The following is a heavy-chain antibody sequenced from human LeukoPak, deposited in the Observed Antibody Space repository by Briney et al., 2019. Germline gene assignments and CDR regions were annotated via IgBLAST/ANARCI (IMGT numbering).Heavy chain of an antibody. V-gene: IGHV1-8*01. D-gene: IGHD3-3*01. CDR3: ARGKVYDFWSGYHMYYYGMDV. CDR2: MNPNSGNT. J-gene: IGHJ6*02. Sequence: ASVKVPCKASGYTFTSYDINWVRQATGQGLEWMGWMNPNSGNTGYAQKFQGRVTMTRNTSISTAYMELSSLRSEDTAVYYCARGKVYDFWSGYHMYYYGMDVWGQGTTVTVSS. CDR1: GYTFTSYD.